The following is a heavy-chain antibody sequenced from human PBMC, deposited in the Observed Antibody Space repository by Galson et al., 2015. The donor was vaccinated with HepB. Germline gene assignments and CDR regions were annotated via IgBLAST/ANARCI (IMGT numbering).Heavy chain of an antibody. J-gene: IGHJ4*02. D-gene: IGHD5-12*01. CDR2: IYYNGDT. CDR3: ARHPGRGSVGYAFDL. CDR1: HGSINTYY. Sequence: ETLSLTCSVSHGSINTYYWSWIRQSPGNRLEWIGYIYYNGDTTYNPSLGYRVGMSVDTSINQVSLWLTSVTAADTAVYYCARHPGRGSVGYAFDLWGQGTPVTVSA. V-gene: IGHV4-59*08.